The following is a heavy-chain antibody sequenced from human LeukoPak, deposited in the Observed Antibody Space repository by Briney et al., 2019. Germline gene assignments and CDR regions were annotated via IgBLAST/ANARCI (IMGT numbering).Heavy chain of an antibody. V-gene: IGHV4-61*02. CDR2: IYTSGST. J-gene: IGHJ3*02. D-gene: IGHD3-22*01. CDR1: GGSISSGSYY. CDR3: ARDRYYYDTSGYYSTFDT. Sequence: PSETLSLTCTVSGGSISSGSYYWSWIRQPAGKGLEWIGRIYTSGSTNYNPSLKSRVTMSVDTSKNQFSLKLTSVTAADTAVYYCARDRYYYDTSGYYSTFDTWGQGTMVTVSS.